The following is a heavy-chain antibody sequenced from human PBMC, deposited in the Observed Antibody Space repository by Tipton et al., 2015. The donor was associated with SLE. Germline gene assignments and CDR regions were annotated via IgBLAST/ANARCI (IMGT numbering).Heavy chain of an antibody. CDR2: INHSGTT. CDR3: ARDPFRGLAVAASAY. D-gene: IGHD6-19*01. J-gene: IGHJ4*02. CDR1: DGSFSGYC. V-gene: IGHV4-34*01. Sequence: LRLSCAVYDGSFSGYCRSWIRQPPGKGLEWIGEINHSGTTNYDPSLKSRVTISVDTSKNQFSLKLSSVTAADTAVYYCARDPFRGLAVAASAYWGQGTLVTVSS.